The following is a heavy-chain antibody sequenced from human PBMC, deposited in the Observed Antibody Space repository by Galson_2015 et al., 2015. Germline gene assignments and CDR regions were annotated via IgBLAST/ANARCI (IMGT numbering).Heavy chain of an antibody. CDR1: GFTFSGYA. CDR2: ISDSGVNT. V-gene: IGHV3-23*01. Sequence: SLRLSCAASGFTFSGYAMSWVRQAPGKGLEWVSTISDSGVNTYHTDSVKGRFTISRDNAKNSLYLQMNSLRDEDTAVYYCARDGPGVLRFLDVWGKGTTVTVSS. CDR3: ARDGPGVLRFLDV. D-gene: IGHD3-3*01. J-gene: IGHJ6*04.